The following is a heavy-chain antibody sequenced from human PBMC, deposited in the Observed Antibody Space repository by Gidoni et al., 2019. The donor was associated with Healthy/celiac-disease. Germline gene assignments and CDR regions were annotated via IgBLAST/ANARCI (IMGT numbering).Heavy chain of an antibody. CDR1: GFTFSSYW. J-gene: IGHJ6*02. D-gene: IGHD2-2*01. CDR2: IKQDGSEK. CDR3: ARDRCSSTSCLEDYYGMDV. V-gene: IGHV3-7*04. Sequence: EVQLVEPGGGLVQPGGSLRLSCAASGFTFSSYWMGWVRQAPGKGLEWVANIKQDGSEKYYVDSVKGRFTISRDNAKNSLYLQMNSLRAEDTAVYYCARDRCSSTSCLEDYYGMDVWGQGTTVTVSS.